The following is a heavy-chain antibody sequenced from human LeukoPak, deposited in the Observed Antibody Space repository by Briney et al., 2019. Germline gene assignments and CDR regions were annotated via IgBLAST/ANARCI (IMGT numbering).Heavy chain of an antibody. CDR3: ARSTRTYYYDNSGYYCFDN. J-gene: IGHJ4*02. D-gene: IGHD3-22*01. CDR1: GGSISGFY. CDR2: IYNSGAT. Sequence: KPSETLSLTCTVSGGSISGFYWSWIRQPAGEGLEWIGRIYNSGATNYNPSLRSRVIMSLDTSKNQFSLKLSSVTAADTAVYYCARSTRTYYYDNSGYYCFDNWGQGNLVTVSS. V-gene: IGHV4-4*07.